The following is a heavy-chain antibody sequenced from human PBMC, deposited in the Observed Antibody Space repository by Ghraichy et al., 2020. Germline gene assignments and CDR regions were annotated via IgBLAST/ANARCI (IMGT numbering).Heavy chain of an antibody. D-gene: IGHD2-2*01. Sequence: SETLSLTCTVSGGSISSSSYYWGWIRQPPGKGLEWIGSIYYSGSIYYNPSLKSRVTISVDTSKNQFSLKLSSVTAADTAVYYCARRRAVYHNAFDIWGQGTMVTVSS. CDR2: IYYSGSI. CDR1: GGSISSSSYY. CDR3: ARRRAVYHNAFDI. J-gene: IGHJ3*02. V-gene: IGHV4-39*01.